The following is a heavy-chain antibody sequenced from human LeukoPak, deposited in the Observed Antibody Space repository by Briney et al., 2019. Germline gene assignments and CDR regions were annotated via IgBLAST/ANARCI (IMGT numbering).Heavy chain of an antibody. Sequence: PSETLSLTCTVSGGSISSSSYYWGWIRQPPGKGLEWIGSIYYSGSTYYNPSLKSRVTISVDTSKNQFSLKLSSVTAADTAVYYRARSRIVGAQDAFDIWGQGTMVTVSS. J-gene: IGHJ3*02. CDR2: IYYSGST. CDR3: ARSRIVGAQDAFDI. D-gene: IGHD1-26*01. CDR1: GGSISSSSYY. V-gene: IGHV4-39*01.